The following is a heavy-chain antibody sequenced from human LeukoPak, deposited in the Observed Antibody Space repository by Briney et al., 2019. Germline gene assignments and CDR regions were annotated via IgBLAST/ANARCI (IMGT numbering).Heavy chain of an antibody. CDR3: ARGRVGSSSWYRFRFDP. D-gene: IGHD6-13*01. Sequence: SETLSLTCAVYGGSFSGYYWSWLRQPPGKGLEWIGEINHSGSTNYNPSLTSRVTISVDTSKNQFSLKLSSVTAADTAVYYCARGRVGSSSWYRFRFDPWGQGTLVTVSS. V-gene: IGHV4-34*01. CDR1: GGSFSGYY. J-gene: IGHJ5*02. CDR2: INHSGST.